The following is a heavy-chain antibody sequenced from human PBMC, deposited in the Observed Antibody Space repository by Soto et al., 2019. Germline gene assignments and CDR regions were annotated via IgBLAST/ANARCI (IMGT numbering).Heavy chain of an antibody. CDR2: IKTNGSTK. J-gene: IGHJ6*02. CDR1: GFTFSSHW. CDR3: ARGVRNYYALDV. Sequence: EVQLVESGGGLVQPGGSLRLSCAASGFTFSSHWMHWIRQAPGKGLVGVSGIKTNGSTKNYGDSVKGRFSISRDNAKNTVYLQMNSLRAEDTAVYYCARGVRNYYALDVWGRGTMVTVSS. V-gene: IGHV3-74*01.